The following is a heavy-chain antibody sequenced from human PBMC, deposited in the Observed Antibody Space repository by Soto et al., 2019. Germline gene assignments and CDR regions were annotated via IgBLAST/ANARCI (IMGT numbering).Heavy chain of an antibody. D-gene: IGHD1-1*01. CDR3: ARDWKGAEGFDP. V-gene: IGHV1-18*01. CDR2: IGAYNDDT. J-gene: IGHJ5*02. Sequence: QVQLVQSGPEVKKPGASVKVSCKASGYTFSTYGFSWVRQAPGQGLEWMGWIGAYNDDTNYAQNFQGRVTMTTDTSTTTSYMELRSLRYDDTAVYFCARDWKGAEGFDPWGQGTLVTVSS. CDR1: GYTFSTYG.